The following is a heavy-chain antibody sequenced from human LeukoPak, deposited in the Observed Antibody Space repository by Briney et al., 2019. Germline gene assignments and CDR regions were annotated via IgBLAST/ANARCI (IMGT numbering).Heavy chain of an antibody. CDR3: AREDPWTLLRPADY. Sequence: GGSLRLSCTASGFTFGDYAVSWFRQAPGKGLEWVGFIRKTTQGGTTEYAASVKGRFTISRDDSKSIAHLQMSSLKTEDTAIYYCAREDPWTLLRPADYWGQGTLVSVSS. CDR2: IRKTTQGGTT. V-gene: IGHV3-49*03. D-gene: IGHD5-18*01. J-gene: IGHJ4*02. CDR1: GFTFGDYA.